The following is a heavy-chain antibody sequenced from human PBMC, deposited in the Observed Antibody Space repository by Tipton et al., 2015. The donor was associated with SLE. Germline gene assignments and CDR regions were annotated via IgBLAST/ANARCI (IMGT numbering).Heavy chain of an antibody. CDR1: GGSISSSSYY. CDR3: ARALVRGVICMDV. Sequence: TLSLTCTVSGGSISSSSYYWGWIRQPPGKGLEWIGSIYYSGSTYYNPSLKSRVTISVDTSKNQFSLKLSSVTAADTAVYYCARALVRGVICMDVWGQGTTVTVSS. D-gene: IGHD3-10*01. V-gene: IGHV4-39*07. CDR2: IYYSGST. J-gene: IGHJ6*02.